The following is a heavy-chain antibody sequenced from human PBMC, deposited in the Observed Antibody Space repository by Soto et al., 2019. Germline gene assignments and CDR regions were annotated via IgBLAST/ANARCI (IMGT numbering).Heavy chain of an antibody. CDR3: ARGSQLERDALDI. V-gene: IGHV4-31*03. D-gene: IGHD1-1*01. Sequence: QVQLQESGLGLVKPSQTLSLTCSVSGVSINSGGYYWSWIRHHPGKGLEWIGYIYYTGHTFYNASLKSRVAMSLDTSKNQFSLKLSSVTAADTAVYYCARGSQLERDALDIWGQGTMVTVSS. J-gene: IGHJ3*02. CDR2: IYYTGHT. CDR1: GVSINSGGYY.